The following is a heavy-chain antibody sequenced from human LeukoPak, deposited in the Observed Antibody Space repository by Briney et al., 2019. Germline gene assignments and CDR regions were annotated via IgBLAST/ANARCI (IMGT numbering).Heavy chain of an antibody. CDR1: GFTFSSYS. V-gene: IGHV3-48*01. J-gene: IGHJ4*02. Sequence: PGGSLRLSCAASGFTFSSYSMNWVRQAPGKGLEWVSYISSSSSSTYYAGSVKGRFTISGDISENTLYLQMHSLRAEDTAVYYCATEWSFWNAQGDFWGQGTLVTVSS. CDR2: ISSSSSST. CDR3: ATEWSFWNAQGDF. D-gene: IGHD3-3*01.